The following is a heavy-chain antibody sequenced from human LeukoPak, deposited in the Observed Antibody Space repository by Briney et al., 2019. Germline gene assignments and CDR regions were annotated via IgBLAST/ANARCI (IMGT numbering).Heavy chain of an antibody. CDR1: GFTFSSYA. D-gene: IGHD6-13*01. CDR2: ISGSGGST. V-gene: IGHV3-23*01. Sequence: GGSLRLSCAASGFTFSSYAMSWVRQAPGKGLEWVSAISGSGGSTYYADSVKGRFTISSDNSKNTLYLQMNSLRAEDTAVYYCAKEGHSSSWYRGYYMDVWGKGTTVTVSS. CDR3: AKEGHSSSWYRGYYMDV. J-gene: IGHJ6*03.